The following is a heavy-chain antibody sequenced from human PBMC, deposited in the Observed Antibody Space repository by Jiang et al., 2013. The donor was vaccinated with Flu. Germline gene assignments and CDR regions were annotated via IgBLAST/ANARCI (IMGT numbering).Heavy chain of an antibody. CDR3: AKDQSNYYDSSGYYPGY. Sequence: ASGFTSVAMACTGSARAPGKGLEWVAVISYDGSNKYYADSVKGRFTISRDNSKNTLYLQMNSLRAEDTAVYYCAKDQSNYYDSSGYYPGYWGQGTLVTVSS. J-gene: IGHJ4*02. CDR2: ISYDGSNK. D-gene: IGHD3-22*01. V-gene: IGHV3-30*18. CDR1: GFTSVAMA.